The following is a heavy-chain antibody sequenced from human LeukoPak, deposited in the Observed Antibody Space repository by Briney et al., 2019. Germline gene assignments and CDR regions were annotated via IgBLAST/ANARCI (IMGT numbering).Heavy chain of an antibody. CDR3: ARDPKSILTGYYLNWFDP. V-gene: IGHV3-74*01. D-gene: IGHD3-9*01. Sequence: GGSLRLSCAASGFTFSSYWMHWVRQAPGKRLVWVSRINSDGSSTSYADSVKGRFTISRDNAKNTLYLQMNSLRAEDTAVYYCARDPKSILTGYYLNWFDPWGQGTLVTVSS. CDR2: INSDGSST. CDR1: GFTFSSYW. J-gene: IGHJ5*02.